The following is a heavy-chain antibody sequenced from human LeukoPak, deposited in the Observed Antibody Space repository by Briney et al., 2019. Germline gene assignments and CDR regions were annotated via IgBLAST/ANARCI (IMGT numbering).Heavy chain of an antibody. CDR2: IYYSGGT. D-gene: IGHD5-18*01. V-gene: IGHV4-59*01. Sequence: SETLSLTCTVSGGSISNYYWSWIRQPPGKGLEWIGYIYYSGGTNYKSSLKSRVTISVDTSKNQFSLKLRSVTAADTAVYYCARTTEGGYSYGYFYYYYMDVWGKGTTVTISS. J-gene: IGHJ6*03. CDR3: ARTTEGGYSYGYFYYYYMDV. CDR1: GGSISNYY.